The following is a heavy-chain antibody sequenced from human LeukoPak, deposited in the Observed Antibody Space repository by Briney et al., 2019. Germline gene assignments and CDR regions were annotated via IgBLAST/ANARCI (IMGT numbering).Heavy chain of an antibody. CDR2: ISGSGGST. CDR1: GFSFNSYA. J-gene: IGHJ4*02. V-gene: IGHV3-23*01. CDR3: AKVPLYYYDIGDYSTSSYYFDY. D-gene: IGHD3-22*01. Sequence: GGSLRLSCAASGFSFNSYAMTWVRQAPGKGLDWVSAISGSGGSTYYADSVKGRFTISRDNSKNTLYLQMNSLRAEDTAVYYCAKVPLYYYDIGDYSTSSYYFDYWGQGTLVTVSS.